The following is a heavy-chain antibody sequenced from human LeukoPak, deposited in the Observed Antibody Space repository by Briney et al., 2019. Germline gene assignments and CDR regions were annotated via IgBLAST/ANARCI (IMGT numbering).Heavy chain of an antibody. V-gene: IGHV3-23*01. CDR2: ISGSGGST. D-gene: IGHD3-22*01. CDR1: GFTFSSYA. Sequence: GGSLRLSCAASGFTFSSYAMSWVRQAPGKGLEWVSAISGSGGSTYYADSVKGRFTISRDNSKNTLYLQMNSLRAEDTAVYYCAKLETMIVVVTSLRFDPWGQGTLVTVSS. J-gene: IGHJ5*02. CDR3: AKLETMIVVVTSLRFDP.